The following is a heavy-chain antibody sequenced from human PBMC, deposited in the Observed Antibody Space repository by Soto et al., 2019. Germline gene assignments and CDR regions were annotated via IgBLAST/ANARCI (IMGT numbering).Heavy chain of an antibody. Sequence: PGGSLRLSCAASGFTFSSYGMHWVRQAPGKGLEWVAVISYDGSNEYYADSVKGRFTISRDNSKNTLYLQMNSLRAEDTAVYYCAKDRSRVRGPMHYWGQGPLVTVSS. CDR3: AKDRSRVRGPMHY. CDR1: GFTFSSYG. V-gene: IGHV3-30*18. J-gene: IGHJ4*02. D-gene: IGHD3-10*01. CDR2: ISYDGSNE.